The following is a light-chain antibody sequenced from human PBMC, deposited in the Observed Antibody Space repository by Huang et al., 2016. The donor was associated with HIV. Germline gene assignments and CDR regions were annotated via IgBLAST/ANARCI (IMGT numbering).Light chain of an antibody. V-gene: IGKV2-30*02. CDR1: QSLVHSDGNTY. CDR3: MQGTHWPL. CDR2: KVS. Sequence: DVVMTQSPLSLPVTLGQPASISCRSSQSLVHSDGNTYLNWFQQRPGQSPRRLMYKVSNRDSGVPDRFSGSGSGTDFTRKISRVEAEDVGVYYCMQGTHWPLFGQGTKLEIK. J-gene: IGKJ2*01.